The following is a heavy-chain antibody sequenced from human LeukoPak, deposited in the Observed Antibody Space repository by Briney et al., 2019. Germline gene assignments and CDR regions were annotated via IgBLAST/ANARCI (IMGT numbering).Heavy chain of an antibody. CDR3: ASRYTVAGGNFDE. CDR2: IFNTGST. Sequence: SETLSLTCAVSGHSINSGFYWGWIRQSRGKGLEWIGTIFNTGSTYYTASLRNRVSISVDASKNQFSLRLSSVTAADTAVYYCASRYTVAGGNFDEWGQGTQVTVST. D-gene: IGHD6-19*01. V-gene: IGHV4-38-2*01. CDR1: GHSINSGFY. J-gene: IGHJ4*02.